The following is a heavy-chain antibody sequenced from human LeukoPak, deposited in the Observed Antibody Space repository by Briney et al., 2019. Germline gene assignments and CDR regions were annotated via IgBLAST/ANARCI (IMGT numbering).Heavy chain of an antibody. D-gene: IGHD3/OR15-3a*01. J-gene: IGHJ4*02. CDR1: GYTFTSYG. CDR3: ARDQPLGHYNFDY. CDR2: ISGYNYNT. V-gene: IGHV1-18*01. Sequence: EASVKVSCKASGYTFTSYGISWVRQAPGQGLGWMGWISGYNYNTEYAQKFQGRVTMTTDTSTRTAYMELRSLRSDDTAVYYCARDQPLGHYNFDYWGQGTLVTVSS.